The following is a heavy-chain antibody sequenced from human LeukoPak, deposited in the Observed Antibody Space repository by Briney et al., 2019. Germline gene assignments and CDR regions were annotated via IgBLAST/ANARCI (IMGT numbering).Heavy chain of an antibody. D-gene: IGHD1-26*01. CDR2: INPLNGGT. Sequence: ASVKVSCKASGYTLTDHYLHWVRQAPGQGLEWMGWINPLNGGTNYPHKFQGRVTMTRDTSTSTVYMELSSLRSEDTAVYYCARDGGIVGYFDYWGQGTLVTVSS. J-gene: IGHJ4*02. CDR3: ARDGGIVGYFDY. CDR1: GYTLTDHY. V-gene: IGHV1-2*02.